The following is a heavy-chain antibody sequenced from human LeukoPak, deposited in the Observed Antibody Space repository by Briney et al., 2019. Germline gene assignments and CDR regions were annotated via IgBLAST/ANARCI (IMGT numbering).Heavy chain of an antibody. Sequence: PGGSLRLSCAASGFTLGSYWMHWVRQAPGKGLVWVSFINSDGSSTSYADSVKGRFAISRDNAKNTLYLQMHSLRVDDTGVYYCARLPGRSGVPFDYWGQGTLVTVSS. CDR3: ARLPGRSGVPFDY. CDR2: INSDGSST. J-gene: IGHJ4*02. D-gene: IGHD2-15*01. V-gene: IGHV3-74*01. CDR1: GFTLGSYW.